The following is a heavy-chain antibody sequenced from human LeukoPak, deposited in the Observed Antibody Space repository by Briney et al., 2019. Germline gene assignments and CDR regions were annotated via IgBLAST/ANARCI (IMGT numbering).Heavy chain of an antibody. Sequence: GASVKVSCKTSGYTFTQYAINWVRQAPGQGLEWMGWINTNTGIPTYAQAFTGRFVFSFDTSVSTAYLQITSLEAEDTVVYYCARSPYFYDSGAYYPDAFDIWGQGTMVTVSS. J-gene: IGHJ3*02. CDR2: INTNTGIP. CDR1: GYTFTQYA. D-gene: IGHD3-22*01. V-gene: IGHV7-4-1*02. CDR3: ARSPYFYDSGAYYPDAFDI.